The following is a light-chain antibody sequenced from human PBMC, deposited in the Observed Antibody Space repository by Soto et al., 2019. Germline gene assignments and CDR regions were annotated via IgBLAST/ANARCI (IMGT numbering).Light chain of an antibody. CDR1: NIGSES. V-gene: IGLV3-21*02. CDR2: DDG. J-gene: IGLJ1*01. CDR3: QVWDRSSDHYV. Sequence: SYELTQPPSVSVAPGQTARITCGGNNIGSESVHWYQQKPGQAPVLVVYDDGDRPSGIPERFSGSNSGNTATLTISRVEAGDEADYYCQVWDRSSDHYVFGTGTKVTVL.